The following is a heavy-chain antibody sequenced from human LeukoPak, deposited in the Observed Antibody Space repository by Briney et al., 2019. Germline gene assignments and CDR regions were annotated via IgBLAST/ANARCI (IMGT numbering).Heavy chain of an antibody. CDR1: GGSISSYY. CDR3: ARDPEGDFWSPGALDGMDV. V-gene: IGHV4-4*07. Sequence: PSETLSLTCTVSGGSISSYYWSWLRQPAGKGLEWMGRIYTSGSTNYNPSLKSRVTMSVDTSKNQFSLKLSSVTAADTAVYYCARDPEGDFWSPGALDGMDVWGQGTTVTVSS. J-gene: IGHJ6*02. CDR2: IYTSGST. D-gene: IGHD3-3*01.